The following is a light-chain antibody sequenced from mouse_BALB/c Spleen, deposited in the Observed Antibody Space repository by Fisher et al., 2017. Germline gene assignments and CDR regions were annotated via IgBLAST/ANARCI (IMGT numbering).Light chain of an antibody. Sequence: IVITQTTAIMSASPGEKVTMTCSASSSVNYMHWFQQKPGTSPKLWIYSTSNLASGVPARFSGSGSGTSYSLTISSMEAEDAATYYCQQWSSNPLTFGAGTKLELK. CDR3: QQWSSNPLT. CDR2: STS. V-gene: IGKV4-57*01. J-gene: IGKJ5*01. CDR1: SSVNY.